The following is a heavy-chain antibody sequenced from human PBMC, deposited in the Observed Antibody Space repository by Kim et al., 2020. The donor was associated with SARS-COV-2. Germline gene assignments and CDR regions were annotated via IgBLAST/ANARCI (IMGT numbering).Heavy chain of an antibody. V-gene: IGHV4-59*01. CDR1: GGSISSYY. D-gene: IGHD5-12*01. CDR3: ARGRVYGGYAYFDF. J-gene: IGHJ4*02. Sequence: SETLSLTCTVSGGSISSYYWSWIRQPPGKGLEWIGYIYYGGSTNYNPSLKSRGTISVDTSKNHFSLKLSSVTATDTAVYYCARGRVYGGYAYFDFWGQGSLVTVSS. CDR2: IYYGGST.